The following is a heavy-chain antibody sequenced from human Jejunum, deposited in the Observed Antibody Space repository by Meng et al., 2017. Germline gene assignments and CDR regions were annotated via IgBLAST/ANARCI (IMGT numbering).Heavy chain of an antibody. V-gene: IGHV3-73*01. D-gene: IGHD3-22*01. Sequence: GESLKISCTVSGVTFSGSDIHWVRQASGKGLEWVGRIRSKAGSFATAYPASVKGRFTISRDDSENTAYLLMNSLITEDTAVYHCTMYDRGHIWGQGTMVTVSS. CDR3: TMYDRGHI. CDR1: GVTFSGSD. J-gene: IGHJ3*02. CDR2: IRSKAGSFAT.